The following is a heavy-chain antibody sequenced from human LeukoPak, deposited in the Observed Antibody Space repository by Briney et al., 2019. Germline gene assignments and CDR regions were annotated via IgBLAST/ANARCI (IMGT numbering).Heavy chain of an antibody. Sequence: GRSLRLSCAASGFTSSSYWMGWVRQAPGKRLEWVANMNIDGSEKYYADSVKGRFTISRDNARNSVYLQMNSLRVEDTAVYYCARDLVEWELLLDYWGQGTLVTVSS. V-gene: IGHV3-7*01. J-gene: IGHJ4*02. CDR3: ARDLVEWELLLDY. D-gene: IGHD1-26*01. CDR1: GFTSSSYW. CDR2: MNIDGSEK.